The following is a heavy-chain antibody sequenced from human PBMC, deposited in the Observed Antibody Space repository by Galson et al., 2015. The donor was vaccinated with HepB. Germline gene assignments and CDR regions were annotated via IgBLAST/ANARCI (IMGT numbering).Heavy chain of an antibody. V-gene: IGHV3-30*18. CDR1: GFTFSSYG. CDR2: ISYDGSNK. J-gene: IGHJ4*02. Sequence: SLRLSCAASGFTFSSYGMHWVRQAPGKGLEWVAVISYDGSNKYYADSVKGRFTISRDNSKNTLYLQMNSLRAEDTAVYYCAKVLIYGVYAGIFDYWGQRTLVTVSS. D-gene: IGHD4-17*01. CDR3: AKVLIYGVYAGIFDY.